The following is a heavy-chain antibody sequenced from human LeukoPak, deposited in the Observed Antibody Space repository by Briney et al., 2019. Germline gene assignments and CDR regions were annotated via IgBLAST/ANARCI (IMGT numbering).Heavy chain of an antibody. CDR1: GGSCDDYY. D-gene: IGHD5-24*01. Sequence: SETLSLTCAVHGGSCDDYYCSWIRQPPGKGLEWIGEIHPSGIFYYDSSLMSRVTISIDTSKSQFSLRLTSVTAADTAFYYCARGRDRSKAGDLWGQGSLVTVSS. J-gene: IGHJ5*02. CDR3: ARGRDRSKAGDL. CDR2: IHPSGIF. V-gene: IGHV4-34*01.